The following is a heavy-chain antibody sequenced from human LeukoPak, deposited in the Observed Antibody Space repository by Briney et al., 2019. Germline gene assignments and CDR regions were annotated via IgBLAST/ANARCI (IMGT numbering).Heavy chain of an antibody. D-gene: IGHD4-17*01. CDR3: TTLDYAAFDH. CDR1: GFTFSNAW. CDR2: IKRKTDGGTT. J-gene: IGHJ4*02. V-gene: IGHV3-15*01. Sequence: GGALRLSCAASGFTFSNAWVSGVRQAPGRGGEWVGRIKRKTDGGTTDYAAPVKGRFTISRDDSKNTLYLQMNSLKTEDTAVYYCTTLDYAAFDHWGQGTLVTVSS.